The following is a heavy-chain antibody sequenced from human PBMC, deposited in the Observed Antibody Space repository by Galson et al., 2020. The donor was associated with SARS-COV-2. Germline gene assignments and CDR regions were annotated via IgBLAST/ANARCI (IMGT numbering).Heavy chain of an antibody. CDR2: IYSGGST. D-gene: IGHD3-22*01. CDR3: ARGVVGGGDYFDC. Sequence: GGSLRLSCAASGFTVTNTYMIWVRQAPGKGLEWVSVIYSGGSTYYADSVKGRFTISRDKSKNTLNLQMNGLTAEDTAIYYCARGVVGGGDYFDCWGQGTPVTGSS. CDR1: GFTVTNTY. V-gene: IGHV3-53*01. J-gene: IGHJ4*02.